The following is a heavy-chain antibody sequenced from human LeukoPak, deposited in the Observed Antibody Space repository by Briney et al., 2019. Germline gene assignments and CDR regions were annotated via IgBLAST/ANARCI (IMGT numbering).Heavy chain of an antibody. V-gene: IGHV4-34*01. D-gene: IGHD3-10*01. CDR2: TNHSGST. J-gene: IGHJ4*02. CDR3: ARNGVLWSLRYYFDY. Sequence: SETLSLTCAVYGGSFSGYYWSWIRQPPGKGLEWIGETNHSGSTNYNPSLKSRVTISVDTSKNQFSLKLSSVTAADTAVYYCARNGVLWSLRYYFDYWGQGTLVTVSS. CDR1: GGSFSGYY.